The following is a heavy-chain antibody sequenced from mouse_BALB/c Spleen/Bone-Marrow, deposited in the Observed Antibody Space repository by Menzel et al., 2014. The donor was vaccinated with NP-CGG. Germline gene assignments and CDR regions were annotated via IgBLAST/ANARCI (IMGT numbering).Heavy chain of an antibody. Sequence: EVKLMESGGGLVKPGGSLKLSCAASGFTFSSNGMSWVRQTPEKRLEWVATISGGGNYIYYPDSVKGRFTISRDNAKNNLYLQMSSLRSEDTALYYCARNYYGYDGYFDYWGQGTTLTVSS. CDR2: ISGGGNYI. V-gene: IGHV5-9-2*01. CDR1: GFTFSSNG. CDR3: ARNYYGYDGYFDY. J-gene: IGHJ2*01. D-gene: IGHD2-2*01.